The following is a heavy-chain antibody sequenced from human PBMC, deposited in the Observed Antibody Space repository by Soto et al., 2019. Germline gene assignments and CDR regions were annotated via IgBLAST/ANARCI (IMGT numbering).Heavy chain of an antibody. CDR1: GFTFSSYS. J-gene: IGHJ2*01. V-gene: IGHV3-21*01. CDR3: ARDPADYAYWCFDL. D-gene: IGHD4-17*01. Sequence: EVQLVESGGGLVKPGGSLRLSCAASGFTFSSYSMNWVRQAPGKGLEWVSSISSSRSYIYYADSVKGRFTISRDNAKNSLYLQINSLRAEDTAVYYCARDPADYAYWCFDLWGRGTLVTVSS. CDR2: ISSSRSYI.